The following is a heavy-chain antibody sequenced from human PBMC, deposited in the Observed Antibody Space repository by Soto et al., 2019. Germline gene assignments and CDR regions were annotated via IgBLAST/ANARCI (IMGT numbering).Heavy chain of an antibody. CDR2: ISPDGSDR. V-gene: IGHV3-30*14. CDR3: LAAEVGMDV. D-gene: IGHD6-13*01. Sequence: QMQLVESGGGVVQPGRSLRLSSAASGFSFSSYTMHWVRQAPGKGLEWVAAISPDGSDRNYADSMKGRFTISRDNSKNTLFLQMNSLSLEDTGVYYSLAAEVGMDVWGQGPTVAVSS. CDR1: GFSFSSYT. J-gene: IGHJ6*02.